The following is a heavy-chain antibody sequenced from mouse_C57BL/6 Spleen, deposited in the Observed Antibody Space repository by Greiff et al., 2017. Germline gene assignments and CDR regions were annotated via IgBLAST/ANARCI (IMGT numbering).Heavy chain of an antibody. J-gene: IGHJ3*01. CDR1: GFNIKDYY. V-gene: IGHV14-1*01. D-gene: IGHD2-2*01. Sequence: VHVKQSGAELVRPGASVKLSCTASGFNIKDYYMHWVKQRPEQGLEWIGRIDPEDGDTEYAPKFQGKATMTADTSSNTAYLQLSSLTSEDTAVYYCTTEGYDWNWFAYWGQGTLVTVSA. CDR3: TTEGYDWNWFAY. CDR2: IDPEDGDT.